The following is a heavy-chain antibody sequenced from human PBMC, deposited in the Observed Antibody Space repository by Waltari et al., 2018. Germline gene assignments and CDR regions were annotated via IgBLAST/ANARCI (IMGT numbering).Heavy chain of an antibody. J-gene: IGHJ4*02. D-gene: IGHD2-2*02. Sequence: QVQLVQSGGEMKEPGASVKVSCKASGYTFTSRGINWVRQAPGQGLEWMGWINSQKGITNDAQNRQGRVTMTADTSTTTAYMELMSLKSDDTAIYYCARTCISAACYMIYWGQGTLVTVSA. CDR1: GYTFTSRG. V-gene: IGHV1-18*01. CDR3: ARTCISAACYMIY. CDR2: INSQKGIT.